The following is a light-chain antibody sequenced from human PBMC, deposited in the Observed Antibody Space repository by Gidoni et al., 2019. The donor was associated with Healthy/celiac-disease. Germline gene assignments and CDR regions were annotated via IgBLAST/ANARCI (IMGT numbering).Light chain of an antibody. J-gene: IGLJ2*01. CDR2: DVS. CDR1: SSDVGGSNY. CDR3: SSYTSSSTPV. V-gene: IGLV2-14*01. Sequence: QSALSQPASVSGSTGQSITISCTGPSSDVGGSNYVSWYQQHPGKAHNLMIYDVSNRPSGVSNRFSGSQSGNTASLTISGLPAEDEADYYCSSYTSSSTPVFGGGTKLTVL.